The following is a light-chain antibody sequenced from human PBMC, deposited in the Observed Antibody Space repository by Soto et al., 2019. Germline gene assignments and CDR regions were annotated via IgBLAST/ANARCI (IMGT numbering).Light chain of an antibody. J-gene: IGKJ5*01. CDR2: RAS. CDR1: QSISRW. V-gene: IGKV1-5*03. CDR3: QQYDSSPLT. Sequence: DFQMTQSPSTLSASVGDRVTITCRASQSISRWVAWYQQKPGTAPNLLIYRASSLQSGVPSRFSGSGSGTEFTLTISSLQPDDFATYYCQQYDSSPLTFGQGTRLEIK.